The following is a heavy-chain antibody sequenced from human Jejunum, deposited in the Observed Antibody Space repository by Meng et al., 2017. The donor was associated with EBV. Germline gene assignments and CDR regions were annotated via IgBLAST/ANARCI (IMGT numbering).Heavy chain of an antibody. D-gene: IGHD5-18*01. J-gene: IGHJ4*02. Sequence: QVQLVQSGAEMQKPGASLTASGKTSGYTFTVNYLHWVRQAPGQGFEWMGRIDPDSGVSTYALSFQGRVTLTSDASVSTAYMELSDLTSDDTAVYYCTRDRTGNTYGYAYWGQGTLVTVSS. CDR3: TRDRTGNTYGYAY. CDR1: GYTFTVNY. CDR2: IDPDSGVS. V-gene: IGHV1-2*06.